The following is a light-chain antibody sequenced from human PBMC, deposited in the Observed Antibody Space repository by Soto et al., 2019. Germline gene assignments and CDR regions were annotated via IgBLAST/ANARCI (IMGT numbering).Light chain of an antibody. CDR1: QSVRSN. J-gene: IGKJ4*01. CDR3: QQYSDWPLT. CDR2: GAS. Sequence: EIVMTQSPATLSVSPGERATLSCRASQSVRSNLAWYQQKPGQAPRLLIYGASTRATDIPPRFSGSGSGTEFTLTISSLQSEDFAVYYCQQYSDWPLTFGGGTKVEIK. V-gene: IGKV3-15*01.